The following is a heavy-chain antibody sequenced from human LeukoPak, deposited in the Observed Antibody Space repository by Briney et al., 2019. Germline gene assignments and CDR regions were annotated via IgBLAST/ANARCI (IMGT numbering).Heavy chain of an antibody. CDR3: ARDEEVQLERRFDY. CDR1: GFTFSSYA. Sequence: PGGSLRLSCAASGFTFSSYAMHWVRQAPGKGLEYVSAISSNGGSTYYANSVKGRFTISRDNSKNTLYLQMGSLRAEDMAVYYCARDEEVQLERRFDYWGQGTLVTVSS. V-gene: IGHV3-64*01. J-gene: IGHJ4*02. CDR2: ISSNGGST. D-gene: IGHD1-1*01.